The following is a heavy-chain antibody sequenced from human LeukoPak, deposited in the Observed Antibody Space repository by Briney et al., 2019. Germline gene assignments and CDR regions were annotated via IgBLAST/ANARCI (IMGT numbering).Heavy chain of an antibody. V-gene: IGHV3-48*04. D-gene: IGHD2-15*01. CDR2: ISSSSSTI. Sequence: GGSLRLSCAASGFAFSSYSMNWVRQVPGKGLEWVSYISSSSSTIYYADSVKGRFTISRDNAKNSLYLQMNSLRAEDTAVYYCARDGYCSGSSCYSTTDYWGQGTLVTVSS. CDR1: GFAFSSYS. CDR3: ARDGYCSGSSCYSTTDY. J-gene: IGHJ4*02.